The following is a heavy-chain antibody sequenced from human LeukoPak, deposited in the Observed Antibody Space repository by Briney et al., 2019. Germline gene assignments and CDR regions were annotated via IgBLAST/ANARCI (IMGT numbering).Heavy chain of an antibody. V-gene: IGHV3-30-3*01. J-gene: IGHJ4*02. Sequence: GRSLRLSCAASGFTFSSYAMHWVRQAPGKGLGWVAVISYDGSNKYYADSVKGRFTISRDNSKNTLYLQMNSLRAEDTAVYYCARDRGLLLWFGESHFDYWGQGTLVTVSS. CDR3: ARDRGLLLWFGESHFDY. CDR2: ISYDGSNK. CDR1: GFTFSSYA. D-gene: IGHD3-10*01.